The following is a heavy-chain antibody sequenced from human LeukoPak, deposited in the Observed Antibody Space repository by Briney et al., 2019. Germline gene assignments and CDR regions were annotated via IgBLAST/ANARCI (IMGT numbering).Heavy chain of an antibody. CDR2: INHSGST. V-gene: IGHV4-34*01. CDR1: GGSFSGYY. J-gene: IGHJ6*03. Sequence: PSETLSLTCGVYGGSFSGYYWSWIRQPPGKGLECIGEINHSGSTNYNPSLKSRVTMSVDTSKNQFSLKLSSVTAADTAVYYCARASSWYNYYYMDVWGKGTTVTISS. D-gene: IGHD2-15*01. CDR3: ARASSWYNYYYMDV.